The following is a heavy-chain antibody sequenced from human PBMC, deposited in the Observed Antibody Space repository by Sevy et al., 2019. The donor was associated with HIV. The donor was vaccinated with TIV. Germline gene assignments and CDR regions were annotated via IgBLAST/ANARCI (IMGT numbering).Heavy chain of an antibody. V-gene: IGHV3-23*01. CDR3: AKDKEGATTLDLFDY. CDR2: LIGGGSRT. J-gene: IGHJ4*02. CDR1: GFSFSNYA. D-gene: IGHD1-26*01. Sequence: GGSLRLSCAASGFSFSNYAMSWVRQAPGKGLEWVSTLIGGGSRTYYADSVTGRFTISRDNSRNTLYLQMNSLRAEDTAVYYCAKDKEGATTLDLFDYWGQGTLVTVSS.